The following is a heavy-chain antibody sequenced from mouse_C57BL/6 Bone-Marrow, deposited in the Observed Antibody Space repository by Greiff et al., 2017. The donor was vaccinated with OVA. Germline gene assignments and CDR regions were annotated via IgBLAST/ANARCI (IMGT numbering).Heavy chain of an antibody. Sequence: EVQLVESGGGLVKPGGSLKLSCAASGFTFSSYAMSWVRQTPEKRLEWVATISDGGRYTYYQDNVKGRFTIFRYKAKNNLYLQMIHLKSEDTAMYYCARAGAHYYAMDYWGQGTSVTVSS. CDR2: ISDGGRYT. J-gene: IGHJ4*01. V-gene: IGHV5-4*01. CDR3: ARAGAHYYAMDY. CDR1: GFTFSSYA.